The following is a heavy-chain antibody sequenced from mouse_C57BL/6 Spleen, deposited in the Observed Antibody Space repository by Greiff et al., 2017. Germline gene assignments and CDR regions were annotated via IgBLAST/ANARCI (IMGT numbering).Heavy chain of an antibody. CDR2: ISSGSSTI. Sequence: EVKLMEPGGGLVKPGGSLKLSCAASGFTFSDYGMHWVRQAPEKGLEWVAYISSGSSTIYYADTVKGRFTISRDNAKNTLFLQMTSLRSEDTAMYYCARDGIYYGYQAWFAYWGQGTLVTVSA. CDR1: GFTFSDYG. CDR3: ARDGIYYGYQAWFAY. V-gene: IGHV5-17*01. J-gene: IGHJ3*01. D-gene: IGHD2-2*01.